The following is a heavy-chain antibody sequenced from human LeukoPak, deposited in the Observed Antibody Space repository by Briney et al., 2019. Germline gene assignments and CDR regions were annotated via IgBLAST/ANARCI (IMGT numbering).Heavy chain of an antibody. J-gene: IGHJ4*02. CDR3: ARAAPGYTVRFDY. CDR2: IYYSGST. CDR1: GDSISRSLYY. V-gene: IGHV4-39*01. Sequence: SETLSLTCTVSGDSISRSLYYWGWIRQPPGKGLEWIGTIYYSGSTYYNPSLKSRVTISVDTSKNQFSLKLTSVTAADTAVYYCARAAPGYTVRFDYWGQGTLVTVSS. D-gene: IGHD6-13*01.